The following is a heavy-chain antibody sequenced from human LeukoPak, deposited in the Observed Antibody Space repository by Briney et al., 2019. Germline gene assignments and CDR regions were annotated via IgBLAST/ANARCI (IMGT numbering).Heavy chain of an antibody. V-gene: IGHV4-59*11. CDR3: TKATQRLAFGY. J-gene: IGHJ4*02. CDR2: IYNSGTT. CDR1: GGSISSHF. D-gene: IGHD6-25*01. Sequence: SETLSLTCTVSGGSISSHFWSWIRQPPGKGLEWIGNIYNSGTTNYNPSLKSGVTISVDTSKNQLSLQLTSVTAADTAVYYCTKATQRLAFGYWGRGTLVTVSS.